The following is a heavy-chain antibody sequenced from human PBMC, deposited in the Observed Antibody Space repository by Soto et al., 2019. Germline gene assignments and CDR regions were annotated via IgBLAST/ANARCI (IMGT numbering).Heavy chain of an antibody. CDR2: INPSGGST. V-gene: IGHV1-46*03. CDR3: ARDPNGSWNYFDFDY. J-gene: IGHJ4*02. D-gene: IGHD1-7*01. Sequence: ASVKVSCKASGYTFTSYYMHWVRQAPGHGLEWMGIINPSGGSTSYAQKLQGRVTMTRDTSTSTVYMELSSLRSEDTAVYYCARDPNGSWNYFDFDYWGQGTLVTVSS. CDR1: GYTFTSYY.